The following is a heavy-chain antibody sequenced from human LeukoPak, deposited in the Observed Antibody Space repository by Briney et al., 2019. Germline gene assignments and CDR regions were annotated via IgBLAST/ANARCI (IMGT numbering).Heavy chain of an antibody. CDR1: GGSFSGYY. V-gene: IGHV4-34*01. CDR2: INHSGST. CDR3: ARGPRGYSGYVLA. J-gene: IGHJ3*01. Sequence: SETLSLTCAVYGGSFSGYYWSWLRQPPGKGLEWIGEINHSGSTNHNPSLKSRVTISVDTSKNQFSLKLSSVTAADTAVYYCARGPRGYSGYVLAWGQGTMVTVSS. D-gene: IGHD5-12*01.